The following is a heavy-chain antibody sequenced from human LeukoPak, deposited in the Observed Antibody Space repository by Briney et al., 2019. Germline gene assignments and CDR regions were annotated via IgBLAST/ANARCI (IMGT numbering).Heavy chain of an antibody. V-gene: IGHV1-69*13. Sequence: ASVKVSCKASGGTFIRFTISWVRQAPGQGFEWMGGITPIFGTANFAQKFQGRVSITADESTSTAYMELSSLRSEDTAVYYCARGDTMIVQGSFHDAFDIWGQGTMVTVSS. CDR3: ARGDTMIVQGSFHDAFDI. J-gene: IGHJ3*02. D-gene: IGHD3-22*01. CDR1: GGTFIRFT. CDR2: ITPIFGTA.